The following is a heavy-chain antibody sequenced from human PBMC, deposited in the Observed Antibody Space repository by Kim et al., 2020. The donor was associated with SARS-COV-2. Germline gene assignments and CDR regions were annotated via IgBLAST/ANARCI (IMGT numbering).Heavy chain of an antibody. D-gene: IGHD3-10*01. Sequence: GGSLRLSCAASGFTFSSYWMHWVRQAPGKGLVWVSRINSDGSSTSYADSVKGRFTISRDNAKNTLYLQMNSLRAEDTAVYYCAREEVTMVRGVPDYWGQGTLVTVSS. V-gene: IGHV3-74*01. CDR3: AREEVTMVRGVPDY. J-gene: IGHJ4*02. CDR2: INSDGSST. CDR1: GFTFSSYW.